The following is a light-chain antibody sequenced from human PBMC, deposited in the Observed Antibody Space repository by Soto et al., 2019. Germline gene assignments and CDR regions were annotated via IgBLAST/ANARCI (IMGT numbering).Light chain of an antibody. CDR2: GAS. Sequence: EIVLTQSPGTVSLSPGERATLSCRASQSVSSNYLAWYQQKPGQAPRLLIYGASSRATGIPDRFSGSGSGTDFTLTISRLEPEDFAVYYCQQYGGLPRTFGQGTKVGIK. J-gene: IGKJ1*01. CDR1: QSVSSNY. V-gene: IGKV3-20*01. CDR3: QQYGGLPRT.